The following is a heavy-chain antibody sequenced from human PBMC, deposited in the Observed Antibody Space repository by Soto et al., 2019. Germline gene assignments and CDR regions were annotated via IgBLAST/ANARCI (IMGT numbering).Heavy chain of an antibody. D-gene: IGHD3-22*01. CDR2: VDPEDGET. Sequence: ASVKVSCKVSGYTFTDYYMHWVQQAPGKGLEWMGLVDPEDGETIYAEKFQGRVTITADTSTDTAYMELSSLRSEDTAVYYCATDSSSYDSSGYVPGNGFDPWGKGTLVTVS. J-gene: IGHJ5*02. CDR3: ATDSSSYDSSGYVPGNGFDP. CDR1: GYTFTDYY. V-gene: IGHV1-69-2*01.